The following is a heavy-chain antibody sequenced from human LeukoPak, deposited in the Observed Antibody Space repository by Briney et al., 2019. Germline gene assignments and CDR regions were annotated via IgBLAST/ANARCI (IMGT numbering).Heavy chain of an antibody. V-gene: IGHV3-23*01. D-gene: IGHD3-10*01. CDR2: ISGSGDDT. Sequence: GGSLRLSCSASGFTFSSYVMTWVRQAPGQGLEWVSAISGSGDDTYYADSVKGRFTISRGNSKNTLYLQMNSLRAEDTAVYYCAKKEAMIGGFPYYYDFGGQGPLVTVSS. CDR1: GFTFSSYV. J-gene: IGHJ4*02. CDR3: AKKEAMIGGFPYYYDF.